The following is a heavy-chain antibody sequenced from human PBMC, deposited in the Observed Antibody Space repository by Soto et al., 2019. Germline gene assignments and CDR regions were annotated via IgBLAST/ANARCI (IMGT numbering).Heavy chain of an antibody. CDR2: INQDGGGT. D-gene: IGHD6-19*01. J-gene: IGHJ4*02. Sequence: EVQLEESGGGLVQPGGSLRLSCVASGFTFISSFMGWVRQAPGKGLEWVANINQDGGGTYYVDSVEGRFTISRDNAKDSLYLQMNSLRGEDTAVYYCARYFRGSGRYFFDYWGQGTLVTVSS. V-gene: IGHV3-7*03. CDR3: ARYFRGSGRYFFDY. CDR1: GFTFISSF.